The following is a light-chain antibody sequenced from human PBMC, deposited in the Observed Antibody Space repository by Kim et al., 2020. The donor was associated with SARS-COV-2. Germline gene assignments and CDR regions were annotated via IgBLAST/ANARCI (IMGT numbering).Light chain of an antibody. CDR2: KAS. V-gene: IGKV1-5*03. Sequence: SESVGDRVHITCRARQGISSYLAWYQQKPGKAPKLLIYKASSLESGVPSRFSGSGSGTEFTLTISSLQPDDFATYYCQQYYSYSYTFGQGTKLEI. J-gene: IGKJ2*01. CDR1: QGISSY. CDR3: QQYYSYSYT.